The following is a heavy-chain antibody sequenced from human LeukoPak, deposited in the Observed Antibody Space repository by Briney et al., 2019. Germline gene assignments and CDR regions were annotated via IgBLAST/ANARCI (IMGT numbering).Heavy chain of an antibody. CDR3: ATVGRYFDWLSIPGRDWYFDL. J-gene: IGHJ2*01. CDR2: FDPEDGET. V-gene: IGHV1-24*01. CDR1: GYTLTELS. Sequence: ASVKVSCKVSGYTLTELSMHWVRQAPGKGLEWMGGFDPEDGETIYAQKFQGRVTMTEDTSTDTACMELSSLRSEDTAVYYCATVGRYFDWLSIPGRDWYFDLWGRGTLVTVSS. D-gene: IGHD3-9*01.